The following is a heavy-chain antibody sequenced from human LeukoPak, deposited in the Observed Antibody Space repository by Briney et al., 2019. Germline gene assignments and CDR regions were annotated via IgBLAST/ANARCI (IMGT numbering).Heavy chain of an antibody. J-gene: IGHJ4*02. Sequence: GGSLRLSCAASGFTFSSYSMNWVRQAPGKGLEWVSSISSSSSYIYYADSVKGRFTISRDNAKNSLYLQMNSLRAEDTAVYYCARDASRYSGRFTIWGQGTLVTVSS. D-gene: IGHD6-13*01. CDR3: ARDASRYSGRFTI. CDR2: ISSSSSYI. V-gene: IGHV3-21*01. CDR1: GFTFSSYS.